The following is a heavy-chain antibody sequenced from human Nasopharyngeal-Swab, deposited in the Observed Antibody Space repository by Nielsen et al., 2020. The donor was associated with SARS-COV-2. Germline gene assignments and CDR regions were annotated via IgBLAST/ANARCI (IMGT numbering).Heavy chain of an antibody. CDR1: GFTFTSSA. Sequence: SVKVSCKASGFTFTSSAVQWVRQARGQRLEWIGWIVVGSGNTNYAQKFQERVTITRDTSTSTVYMELSSLRSEDTAVYYCALSGYDILTGYSFDYWGQGTLVTVSS. J-gene: IGHJ4*02. V-gene: IGHV1-58*01. D-gene: IGHD3-9*01. CDR2: IVVGSGNT. CDR3: ALSGYDILTGYSFDY.